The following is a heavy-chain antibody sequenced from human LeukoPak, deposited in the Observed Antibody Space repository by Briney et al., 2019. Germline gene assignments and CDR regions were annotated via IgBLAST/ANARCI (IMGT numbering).Heavy chain of an antibody. J-gene: IGHJ4*02. CDR3: ARDRVGATDYFDY. Sequence: PGGSLRLSCAASGFTFSSYWMSWVRQAPGKGLEWVSAISGSGGSTYYADSVKGRFTISRDNSKNTLYLQMNSLRAEDTAVYYCARDRVGATDYFDYWGQGTLVTVSS. V-gene: IGHV3-23*01. D-gene: IGHD1-26*01. CDR2: ISGSGGST. CDR1: GFTFSSYW.